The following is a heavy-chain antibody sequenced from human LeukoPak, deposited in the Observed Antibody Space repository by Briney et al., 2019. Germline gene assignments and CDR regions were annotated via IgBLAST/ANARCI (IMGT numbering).Heavy chain of an antibody. Sequence: GGSLRLSCVASGFTFSNYWMNWVRQAPGKGLEWVGHIRSKADGGTTDYAAPVKGRFTISRDDSKNTLYLQMNSLKTEDTALYYCTTDQFLRSTTYYGMDVWGQGTTVTVSS. CDR2: IRSKADGGTT. CDR3: TTDQFLRSTTYYGMDV. J-gene: IGHJ6*02. V-gene: IGHV3-15*07. D-gene: IGHD5-12*01. CDR1: GFTFSNYW.